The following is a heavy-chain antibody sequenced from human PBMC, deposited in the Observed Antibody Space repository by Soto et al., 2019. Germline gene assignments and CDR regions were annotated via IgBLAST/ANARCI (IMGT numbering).Heavy chain of an antibody. CDR1: GFTFSRHG. CDR2: ISYDGSNK. V-gene: IGHV3-30*18. CDR3: AKDRRSSWTFDY. Sequence: QVQLVESGGGVVQPGRSLRLSCAASGFTFSRHGMHWVRQAPGKGLEWVAVISYDGSNKYYADSVKGRFTISRDNSKNTLYLQMNSLRAEDTAVYYCAKDRRSSWTFDYWGQETLVTVSS. D-gene: IGHD6-13*01. J-gene: IGHJ4*02.